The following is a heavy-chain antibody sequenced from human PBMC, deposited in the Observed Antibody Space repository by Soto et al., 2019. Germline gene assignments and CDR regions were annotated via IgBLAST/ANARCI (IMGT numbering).Heavy chain of an antibody. CDR2: IYYSGST. J-gene: IGHJ4*02. CDR1: GGSISSGGYY. V-gene: IGHV4-31*03. CDR3: ARGLDDYGSIDY. Sequence: SETLSLTCTVSGGSISSGGYYWSWIRQHPGKGLEWIGYIYYSGSTYYNPSLKSRVTISVDTSKNQFSLKLSSVTAADTAVYYCARGLDDYGSIDYWGQGTLVTVS. D-gene: IGHD4-17*01.